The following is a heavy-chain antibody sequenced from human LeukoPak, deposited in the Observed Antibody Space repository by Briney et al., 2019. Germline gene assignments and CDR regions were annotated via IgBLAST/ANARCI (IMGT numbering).Heavy chain of an antibody. CDR1: GFTFSSYS. Sequence: GGSLRLSCAASGFTFSSYSMNWVRQAPGKGLEWVSSISSSSSYKYYADSVKGRFTISRDNAKNSLYLQMNSLRAEDTAVYYCARESVTMVRGVIDYWGQGTLVTVSS. J-gene: IGHJ4*02. CDR3: ARESVTMVRGVIDY. CDR2: ISSSSSYK. V-gene: IGHV3-21*01. D-gene: IGHD3-10*01.